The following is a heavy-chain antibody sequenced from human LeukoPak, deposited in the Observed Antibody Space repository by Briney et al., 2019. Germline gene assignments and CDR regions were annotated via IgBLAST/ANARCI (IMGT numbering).Heavy chain of an antibody. J-gene: IGHJ4*02. D-gene: IGHD1-26*01. V-gene: IGHV4-59*01. Sequence: PSETLSLTCTVSGGSISSYYWSWIRQPPGKGLEWIGYIYYSGSTNYNPSLKSRVTISVDTSKNQFSLKLSSVTAADMAVYYCAISGSYAPFDYWGQGTLVTVSS. CDR3: AISGSYAPFDY. CDR1: GGSISSYY. CDR2: IYYSGST.